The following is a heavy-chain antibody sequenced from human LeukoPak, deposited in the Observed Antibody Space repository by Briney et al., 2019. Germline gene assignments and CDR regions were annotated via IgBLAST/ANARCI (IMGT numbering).Heavy chain of an antibody. D-gene: IGHD6-13*01. Sequence: GSSVKVSCKASGGTFSSYAISWVRQAPGQGLEWMGGIIPIFGTANYAQKFQGRVTITADESTSTAYMELSSLRSEDTAVYYCARALKWYSGSWYVGYLHFDYWGQGTLVTVSS. CDR3: ARALKWYSGSWYVGYLHFDY. V-gene: IGHV1-69*01. CDR2: IIPIFGTA. J-gene: IGHJ4*02. CDR1: GGTFSSYA.